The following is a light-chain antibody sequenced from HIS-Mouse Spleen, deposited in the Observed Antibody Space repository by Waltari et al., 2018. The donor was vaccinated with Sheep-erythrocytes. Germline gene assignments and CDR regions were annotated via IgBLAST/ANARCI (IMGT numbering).Light chain of an antibody. CDR2: SVS. CDR3: CSYAGSYTFWV. CDR1: SSDVGGYNY. J-gene: IGLJ3*02. Sequence: QSALTQPRSVSGSPGQSVTISCTGTSSDVGGYNYVSWYQQDPGKAPKLMLQSVSQRPSGVPVRFSGSKSGNTASLTISGLQAEDEADYYCCSYAGSYTFWVFGGGTKLTVL. V-gene: IGLV2-11*01.